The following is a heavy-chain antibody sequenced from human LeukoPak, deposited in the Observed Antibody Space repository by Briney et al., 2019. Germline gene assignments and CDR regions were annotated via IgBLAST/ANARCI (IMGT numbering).Heavy chain of an antibody. CDR3: ARDDRYCSGGSCYKLSY. D-gene: IGHD2-15*01. CDR2: INTNTGNP. CDR1: GYTFTSYA. J-gene: IGHJ4*02. V-gene: IGHV7-4-1*02. Sequence: ASVKVSCKASGYTFTSYAMNWVRQAPGQGLEWMGWINTNTGNPTYAQGFTGRFVFSLDTSVSTAYLQISSLRSEDTAVYYCARDDRYCSGGSCYKLSYWGQGTLVTVSS.